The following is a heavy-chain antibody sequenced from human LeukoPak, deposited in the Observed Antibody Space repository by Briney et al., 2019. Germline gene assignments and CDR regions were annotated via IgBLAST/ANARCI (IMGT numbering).Heavy chain of an antibody. D-gene: IGHD2-2*01. V-gene: IGHV3-23*01. CDR1: GFTFSSYA. Sequence: GGSLRLSCAASGFTFSSYAMGWVRQAPGKGLEWVSAISGSGGSTYYADSVKGRFTISRDNSKNTLYLQMNSLRAEDTAVYYCAKDRTAYCSSTSCYFDYWGQGTLVTVSS. CDR2: ISGSGGST. J-gene: IGHJ4*02. CDR3: AKDRTAYCSSTSCYFDY.